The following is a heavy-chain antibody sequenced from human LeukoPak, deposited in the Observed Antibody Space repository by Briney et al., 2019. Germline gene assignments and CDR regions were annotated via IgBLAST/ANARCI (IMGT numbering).Heavy chain of an antibody. V-gene: IGHV3-15*01. Sequence: KPGGSLRLXCAGSGFTFNNAWMNWVRQAPGKGLEWVGRIKSQADGATTDYAAPVKGRFTISRDDSKNTLFLQMNSLKADDTAIYYCSTDYGSGSYFSDYWGQGTLVTVSS. CDR1: GFTFNNAW. D-gene: IGHD3-10*01. J-gene: IGHJ4*02. CDR2: IKSQADGATT. CDR3: STDYGSGSYFSDY.